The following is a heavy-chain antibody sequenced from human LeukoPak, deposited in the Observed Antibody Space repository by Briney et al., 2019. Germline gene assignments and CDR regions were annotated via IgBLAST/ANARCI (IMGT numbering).Heavy chain of an antibody. J-gene: IGHJ3*02. Sequence: GASVKVSCKASGYTFTGYYMHWVRQAPGQGLEWMGWINPNSGGTNYAQKFQGRVTMTRDTSISTAYMELSRLRSDDTAVYYCAREELLMRDDAFDIWGQGTMVTVSS. D-gene: IGHD1-26*01. V-gene: IGHV1-2*02. CDR3: AREELLMRDDAFDI. CDR1: GYTFTGYY. CDR2: INPNSGGT.